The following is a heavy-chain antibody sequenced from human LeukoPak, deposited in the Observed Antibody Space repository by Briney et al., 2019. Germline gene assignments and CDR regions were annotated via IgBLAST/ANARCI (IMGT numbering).Heavy chain of an antibody. CDR3: ARISSSWYRNLYYYYYGMDV. Sequence: SETLSLTCAVYGGSFSGYYWSWIRQPPGKGLEWIGEINHSGSTNYNPSLKSRVTISVDTSKNQFSLKLSSVTAADTAVYYCARISSSWYRNLYYYYYGMDVWGQGTTVTVSS. CDR2: INHSGST. D-gene: IGHD6-13*01. V-gene: IGHV4-34*01. J-gene: IGHJ6*02. CDR1: GGSFSGYY.